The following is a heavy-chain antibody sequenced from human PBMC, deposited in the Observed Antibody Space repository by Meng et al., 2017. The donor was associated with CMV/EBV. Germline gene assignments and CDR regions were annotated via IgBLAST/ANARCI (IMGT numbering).Heavy chain of an antibody. D-gene: IGHD6-19*01. CDR3: AREGSSGWYRHFDY. V-gene: IGHV3-48*03. CDR1: GFTFSSYE. CDR2: ISSSGSTI. Sequence: GESLKISCAASGFTFSSYEMNWVRQAPGKGLEWVSYISSSGSTIYYADSVKGRFTISRDNAKNSLYLQMNSLGAEDTAVYYCAREGSSGWYRHFDYWGQGTLVTVSS. J-gene: IGHJ4*02.